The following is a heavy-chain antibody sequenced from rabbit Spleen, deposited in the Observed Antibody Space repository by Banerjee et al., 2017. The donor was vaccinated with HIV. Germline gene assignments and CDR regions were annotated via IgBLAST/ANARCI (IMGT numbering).Heavy chain of an antibody. CDR2: IYVGSGGGT. CDR1: GFSFTYGYV. Sequence: QQQVAESGGDLVKPEGSLTLTCTASGFSFTYGYVMSWVRQAPGKGLEWIACIYVGSGGGTKYPSWAKGRFTISKTSSTTVDLKMTSLTAADTATYFCARGDNSGVGLNLWGQGTLVTVS. J-gene: IGHJ4*01. CDR3: ARGDNSGVGLNL. D-gene: IGHD4-1*01. V-gene: IGHV1S45*01.